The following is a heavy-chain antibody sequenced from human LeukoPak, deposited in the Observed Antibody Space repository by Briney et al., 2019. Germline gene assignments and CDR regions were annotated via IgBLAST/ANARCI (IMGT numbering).Heavy chain of an antibody. CDR1: GGTFSNYA. Sequence: ASVKVSCKASGGTFSNYAISWVRQAPGQGLEWMGGIIPIFGTANYAQMFQGRVTITADESTSTAYMELSSLRSEDTAVYYCARGKYDSSPFLQHWGQGTLVTVSS. CDR3: ARGKYDSSPFLQH. V-gene: IGHV1-69*13. D-gene: IGHD3-22*01. J-gene: IGHJ1*01. CDR2: IIPIFGTA.